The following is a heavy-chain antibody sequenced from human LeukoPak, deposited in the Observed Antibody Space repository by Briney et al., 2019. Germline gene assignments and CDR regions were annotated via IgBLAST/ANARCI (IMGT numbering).Heavy chain of an antibody. CDR1: GGSINSSDW. CDR2: IYRSGST. Sequence: SETLSLTCAVSGGSINSSDWWSWVRQPPGKGLEWIGQIYRSGSTEYNPSLKSRVTISLDRSKNQFSLKLTSMTAADAGVYYCARGSLTSCSGISCYYNYWGQGTLVTVSS. D-gene: IGHD2-2*01. V-gene: IGHV4-4*02. J-gene: IGHJ4*02. CDR3: ARGSLTSCSGISCYYNY.